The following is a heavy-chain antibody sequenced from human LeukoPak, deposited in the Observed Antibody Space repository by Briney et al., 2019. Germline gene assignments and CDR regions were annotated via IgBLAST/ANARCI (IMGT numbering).Heavy chain of an antibody. Sequence: GGSLRLSCAASGFTFSNSWMTWVRQAPGKGLEWVANISPDGSGKFYVELVKGRFTISRDKAKKSLFLQMNRLRVENTAIYYCAKSSGTFWGQGTLVTVSS. V-gene: IGHV3-7*02. CDR3: AKSSGTF. CDR2: ISPDGSGK. CDR1: GFTFSNSW. J-gene: IGHJ4*02. D-gene: IGHD1-26*01.